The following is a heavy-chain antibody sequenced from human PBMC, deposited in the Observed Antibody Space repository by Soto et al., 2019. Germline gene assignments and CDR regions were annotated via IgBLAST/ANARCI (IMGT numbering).Heavy chain of an antibody. CDR3: AKGVGTYYYYGMDV. J-gene: IGHJ6*02. V-gene: IGHV3-21*01. Sequence: PGGSLRLSCAASGFTFSSYSMNWVRQAPGKGLEWVSSISSSSGYIYYADSVKGRFTISRDNAKNSLYLQMNSLRAEDTAVYYCAKGVGTYYYYGMDVWGQGTTVTV. CDR2: ISSSSGYI. CDR1: GFTFSSYS. D-gene: IGHD2-15*01.